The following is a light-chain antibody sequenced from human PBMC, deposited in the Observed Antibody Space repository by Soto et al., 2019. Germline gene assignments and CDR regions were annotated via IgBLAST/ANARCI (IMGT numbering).Light chain of an antibody. CDR3: MQSSSSPT. CDR1: QSVSSNH. V-gene: IGKV3-20*01. J-gene: IGKJ1*01. CDR2: GGS. Sequence: DIVLTQSPGTLSLSPGERATLSCRASQSVSSNHLAWYQQKPGQAPRLLIYGGSSRATGIPVRFSGSGSETDFTLTITRRDLEDVAVYYCMQSSSSPTVGQGTKG.